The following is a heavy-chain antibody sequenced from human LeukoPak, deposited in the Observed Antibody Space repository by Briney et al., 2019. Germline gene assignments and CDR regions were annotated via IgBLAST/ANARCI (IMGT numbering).Heavy chain of an antibody. Sequence: ASVKVSCKASGYTFTIYGISWVRQAPGQGLEWMGWISAYNGNTNYAQKLQGRVTMTTDTSTSTAYMELRSLRSDDTAVYYCARRLREVDAFDIWGQGTMVTVSS. CDR2: ISAYNGNT. V-gene: IGHV1-18*01. J-gene: IGHJ3*02. CDR1: GYTFTIYG. D-gene: IGHD5-12*01. CDR3: ARRLREVDAFDI.